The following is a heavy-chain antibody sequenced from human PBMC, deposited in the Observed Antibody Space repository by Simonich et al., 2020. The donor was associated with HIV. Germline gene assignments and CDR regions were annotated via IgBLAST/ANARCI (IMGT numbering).Heavy chain of an antibody. D-gene: IGHD1-26*01. CDR3: ARLIVGATYFDY. CDR1: GGTLNTNA. J-gene: IGHJ4*02. V-gene: IGHV1-69*13. CDR2: ITPLFGTA. Sequence: QVQLVQSGAEVKKPGSSVKVSCKASGGTLNTNAISWVRQATGQGLEWMGGITPLFGTANYAQKFQGRVTITADGSTRTAYMELSSLRSDDTAVYYCARLIVGATYFDYWGQGTLVTVSS.